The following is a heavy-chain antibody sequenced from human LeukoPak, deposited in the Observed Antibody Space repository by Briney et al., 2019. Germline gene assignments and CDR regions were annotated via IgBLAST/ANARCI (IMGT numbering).Heavy chain of an antibody. CDR2: ISSSSSYI. Sequence: GGSLRLSCAASGFTFSSYSMNWVRQAPGKGLEWVSSISSSSSYIYYADSVKGRFTISRDNAKNSLYLQMNSLRAEDTAVYYCASSDHDPWRSDTPDYWGQGTLVTVSS. CDR1: GFTFSSYS. D-gene: IGHD3-16*01. J-gene: IGHJ4*02. V-gene: IGHV3-21*01. CDR3: ASSDHDPWRSDTPDY.